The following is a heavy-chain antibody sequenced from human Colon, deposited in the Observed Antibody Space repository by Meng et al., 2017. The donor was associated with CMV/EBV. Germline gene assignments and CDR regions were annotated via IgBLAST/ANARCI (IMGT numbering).Heavy chain of an antibody. J-gene: IGHJ4*02. V-gene: IGHV4-39*07. Sequence: QLQLQESGPGLVEPSETLSLTCTVSGGSISSSSYYWGWIRQPPGKGLEWIGSIYYSGSTYYNPSLKSRVTISVDTSKNQFSLKLSSVTAADTAVYYCARAAAAGEYYFDYWGQGTLVTVSS. CDR2: IYYSGST. D-gene: IGHD6-13*01. CDR3: ARAAAAGEYYFDY. CDR1: GGSISSSSYY.